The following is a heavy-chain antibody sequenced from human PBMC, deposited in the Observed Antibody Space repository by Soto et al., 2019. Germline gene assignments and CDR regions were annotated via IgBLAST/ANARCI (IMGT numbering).Heavy chain of an antibody. CDR1: GFSFTSYA. V-gene: IGHV3-23*01. D-gene: IGHD4-17*01. Sequence: EVNLLESGGGLLQPGGSLRLSCVGSGFSFTSYAMAWVRQAPGMGLEWVCTVTLSGDYTYYADPVKGRFTISRDNSKNTVYLQLSSLRADDTAVYYCARVGYGDLAQWGQGTWVTVSS. CDR3: ARVGYGDLAQ. J-gene: IGHJ4*02. CDR2: VTLSGDYT.